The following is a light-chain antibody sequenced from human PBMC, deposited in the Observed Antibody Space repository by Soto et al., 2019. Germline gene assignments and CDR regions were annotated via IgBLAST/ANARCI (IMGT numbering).Light chain of an antibody. CDR3: MQFTHWPWT. V-gene: IGKV2-30*01. CDR1: QSLVSSDGNTY. J-gene: IGKJ1*01. Sequence: DVVMTQSPLSLPVTLGQPASISCRSSQSLVSSDGNTYLSWLQQRPGQSPRRLIYKVSNRDSGVPDRFSGSGSGTDFTLKISRAEAEDVGVYYCMQFTHWPWTFGQGTKVDIK. CDR2: KVS.